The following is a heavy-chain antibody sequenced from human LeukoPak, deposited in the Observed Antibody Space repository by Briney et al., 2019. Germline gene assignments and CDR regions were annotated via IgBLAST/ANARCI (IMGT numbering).Heavy chain of an antibody. CDR3: ARNRLRNKEYGMDV. J-gene: IGHJ6*02. CDR1: GFTVSRNY. D-gene: IGHD1/OR15-1a*01. Sequence: PGGSLRLSCAASGFTVSRNYMSWVRQAPGKGLEWVSGIYSGGSTYYADSVKGRFTISRDNAKNSLYLQMNSLRAEDTAVYYCARNRLRNKEYGMDVWGQGTTVTVSS. CDR2: IYSGGST. V-gene: IGHV3-66*01.